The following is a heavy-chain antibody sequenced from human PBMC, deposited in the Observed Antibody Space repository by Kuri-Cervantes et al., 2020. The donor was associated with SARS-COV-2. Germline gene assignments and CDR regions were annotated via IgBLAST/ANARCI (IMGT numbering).Heavy chain of an antibody. Sequence: GGSLRLSCEVSGFLFSASAIHWVRQAPGKGLEWVAVISYYGSNKYYADSVKGRFTISRDTSKNTLYLQMNSLRAEDTAVYYCARGPNYYYIDVWGKGTTVTVSS. CDR2: ISYYGSNK. J-gene: IGHJ6*03. CDR3: ARGPNYYYIDV. CDR1: GFLFSASA. V-gene: IGHV3-30-3*01.